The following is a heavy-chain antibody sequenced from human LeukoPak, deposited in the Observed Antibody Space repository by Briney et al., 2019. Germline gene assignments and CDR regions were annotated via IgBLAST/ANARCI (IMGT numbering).Heavy chain of an antibody. CDR1: GGSISSGDYY. CDR2: MYYSGST. V-gene: IGHV4-30-4*01. D-gene: IGHD3-22*01. CDR3: ARPYYYDSRIDP. Sequence: PSETLSLTCTVSGGSISSGDYYWSWIRQPPGKGLEWIAYMYYSGSTYYNPSLKSRVTMSADTSENQLSLKLSSVTAADTAVYYCARPYYYDSRIDPWGQGILVTVSS. J-gene: IGHJ5*02.